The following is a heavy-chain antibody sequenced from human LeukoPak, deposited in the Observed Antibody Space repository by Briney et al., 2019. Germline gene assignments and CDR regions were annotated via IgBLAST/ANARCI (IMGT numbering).Heavy chain of an antibody. V-gene: IGHV4-59*01. D-gene: IGHD3-16*01. CDR1: GGSISSYY. Sequence: SETLSLTCTVSGGSISSYYWSWIRQPPGKGLEWIGYIYYSGSTNYNPSLKSRVTISVDTSKNQFSLKLSSVTAADTAVYYCARDGGAQLGRRWFDPWGQGTLVTVSS. CDR2: IYYSGST. J-gene: IGHJ5*02. CDR3: ARDGGAQLGRRWFDP.